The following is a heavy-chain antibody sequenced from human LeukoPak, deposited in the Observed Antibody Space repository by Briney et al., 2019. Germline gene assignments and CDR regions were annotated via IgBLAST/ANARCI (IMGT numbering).Heavy chain of an antibody. V-gene: IGHV1-69*13. Sequence: GASVKVSCKASGGTFSSYAISWVRQAPGQGLEWMGGIIPIFGTANYAQKFQGRVTITADESTSTAYMELSSLRSEDTAVYYCATNSGSYFWFDPWGQGTLDTVSS. J-gene: IGHJ5*02. CDR3: ATNSGSYFWFDP. D-gene: IGHD1-26*01. CDR1: GGTFSSYA. CDR2: IIPIFGTA.